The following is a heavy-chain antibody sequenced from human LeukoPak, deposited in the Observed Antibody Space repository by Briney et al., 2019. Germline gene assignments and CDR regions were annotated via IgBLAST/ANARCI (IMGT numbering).Heavy chain of an antibody. CDR1: GFTLSSYG. D-gene: IGHD2-15*01. CDR3: AKNGDRGAYCSGGTCYPYYYYNMDV. Sequence: GGSLRLSCAASGFTLSSYGMHWVRQAPGKGLEGVAFIRYDGSNKYYADSVKGRFTISRENSKKTLYMQKNRVRAEETAIYSCAKNGDRGAYCSGGTCYPYYYYNMDVWGKGTTVTISS. CDR2: IRYDGSNK. V-gene: IGHV3-30*02. J-gene: IGHJ6*03.